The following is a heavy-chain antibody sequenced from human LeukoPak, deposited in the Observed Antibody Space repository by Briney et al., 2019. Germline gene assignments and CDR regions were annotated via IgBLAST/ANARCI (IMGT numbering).Heavy chain of an antibody. CDR3: ARGSVGYCSGGSCYSLGFDY. Sequence: SETLSLTCTVSSYTISNGYYWSWIRQPPGKGLEWIGEINHSGSTNYNPSLKSRVTISVDTSKNQFSLKLSSVTAADTAVYYCARGSVGYCSGGSCYSLGFDYWGQGTLVTVSS. V-gene: IGHV4-34*01. D-gene: IGHD2-15*01. CDR2: INHSGST. CDR1: SYTISNGYY. J-gene: IGHJ4*02.